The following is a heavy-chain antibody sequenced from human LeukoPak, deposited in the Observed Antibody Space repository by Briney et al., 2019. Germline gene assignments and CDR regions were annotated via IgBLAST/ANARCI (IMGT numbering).Heavy chain of an antibody. CDR2: ISGSGGGT. V-gene: IGHV3-23*01. CDR1: GFTFSDYG. J-gene: IGHJ4*02. CDR3: AKGRIAPDD. Sequence: GGSLRLPCEASGFTFSDYGMSWVRQAPGKGLEWVSGISGSGGGTYYADSVQGRFTISRDNSGNTLYLQMNSLRVDDTALYYCAKGRIAPDDWGQGTLVTVSS. D-gene: IGHD2-21*01.